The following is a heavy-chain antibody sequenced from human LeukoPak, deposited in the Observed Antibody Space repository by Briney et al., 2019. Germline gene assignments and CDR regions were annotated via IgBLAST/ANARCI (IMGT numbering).Heavy chain of an antibody. Sequence: PGGSLRLSCAASGFTVSSNYMSWVRQAPGKGLEWVSVIYSGGSTYYADSVKGRFTISRDNSKNTLYLQMNSLRAEDTAVYYCARPHYYDSSVVDYWGQGTPVTVSS. D-gene: IGHD3-22*01. V-gene: IGHV3-53*01. CDR2: IYSGGST. CDR3: ARPHYYDSSVVDY. CDR1: GFTVSSNY. J-gene: IGHJ4*02.